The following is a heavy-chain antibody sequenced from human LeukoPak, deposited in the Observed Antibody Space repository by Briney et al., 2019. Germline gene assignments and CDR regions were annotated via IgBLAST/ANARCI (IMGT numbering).Heavy chain of an antibody. D-gene: IGHD4-17*01. CDR1: GFTFSSYG. J-gene: IGHJ4*02. CDR2: IWYDGSNK. Sequence: GRSLRLSCAASGFTFSSYGMHWVRQAPGKGLEWVAVIWYDGSNKYYADSVKGRFTISRDNSKNTLYLQMNSLRAEDTAVYYCARDLNGDYGDNDYWGQGTLVTVSS. V-gene: IGHV3-33*01. CDR3: ARDLNGDYGDNDY.